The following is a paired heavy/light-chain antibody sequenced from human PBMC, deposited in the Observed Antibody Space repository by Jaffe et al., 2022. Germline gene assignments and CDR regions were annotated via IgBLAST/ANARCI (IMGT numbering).Light chain of an antibody. V-gene: IGKV1-9*01. J-gene: IGKJ4*01. CDR1: QGISRY. CDR2: AAS. CDR3: LHLNSYPLT. Sequence: DIQLTQSPSFLSASVGDRVTITCRASQGISRYLAWYQQKPGKAPNLLIYAASTLQSGVPSRFSGSGSVTEFTLTISSLQPEDFATYYCLHLNSYPLTFGGGTKVEIK.
Heavy chain of an antibody. D-gene: IGHD6-25*01. J-gene: IGHJ4*02. Sequence: QVQLQESGPGLVKPSETLSLTCAVSGYSISSTSYWGWIRQPPGKGLEWLGSVSHRGTFDNDASLRSRVTISLDTSRNQFSLRLASVTAADTAVYYCARAAITAVGRFFFDYWGQGIMVTVSS. CDR3: ARAAITAVGRFFFDY. CDR2: VSHRGTF. V-gene: IGHV4-38-2*01. CDR1: GYSISSTSY.